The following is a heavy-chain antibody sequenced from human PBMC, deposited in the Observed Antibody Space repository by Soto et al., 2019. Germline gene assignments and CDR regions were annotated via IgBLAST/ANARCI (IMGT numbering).Heavy chain of an antibody. Sequence: TSETLSLTCAVSGGSISSGGYSWSWIRQPPGKGLEWIGYIYHTGSTYYNSSLKSRVIISVDRSKNQFSLKLSSVTAADTAVYFCARGGVVADNYLDFWGQGTLVTVSS. CDR2: IYHTGST. CDR1: GGSISSGGYS. CDR3: ARGGVVADNYLDF. J-gene: IGHJ4*02. D-gene: IGHD2-15*01. V-gene: IGHV4-30-2*01.